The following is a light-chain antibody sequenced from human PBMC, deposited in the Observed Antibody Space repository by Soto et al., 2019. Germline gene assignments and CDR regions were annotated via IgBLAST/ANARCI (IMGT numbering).Light chain of an antibody. V-gene: IGLV4-69*01. J-gene: IGLJ2*01. CDR2: LNSDGSH. Sequence: QLVLTQSPSASASLGASVKLTCTLSSGHSSYAIAWHQQQPEKGPRYLMKLNSDGSHSKGDGIPDRFSGSSSGAERYLTISSRQSEDEADYYCQTWGTGIRVFGGGTKLTV. CDR1: SGHSSYA. CDR3: QTWGTGIRV.